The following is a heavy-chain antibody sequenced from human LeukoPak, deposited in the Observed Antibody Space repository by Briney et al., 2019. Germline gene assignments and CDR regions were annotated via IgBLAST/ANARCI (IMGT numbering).Heavy chain of an antibody. V-gene: IGHV1-18*01. D-gene: IGHD6-19*01. CDR1: GYTFTSYG. Sequence: ASVKVSCKASGYTFTSYGISWVRQTPGQGLEWMGWISAYNANTNYAQKLQGRVTMSTDTSTSTAYMELRSLRSDDTAVYHCARGPALIAVADPPFDPWGQGTLVTVSS. J-gene: IGHJ5*02. CDR2: ISAYNANT. CDR3: ARGPALIAVADPPFDP.